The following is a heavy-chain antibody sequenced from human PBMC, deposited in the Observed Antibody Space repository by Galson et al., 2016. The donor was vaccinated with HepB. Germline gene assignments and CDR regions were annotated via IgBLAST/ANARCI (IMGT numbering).Heavy chain of an antibody. J-gene: IGHJ5*02. CDR1: GFTFSSYN. V-gene: IGHV3-48*03. Sequence: SLRLSCAASGFTFSSYNMNWVRQVPGKGLDWISYISATGTTIDYADSVKGRFIISRDNAKNSLYLQMNSLRVEDTAVYYCARDSRATFGEPNSFDPWGQGTLVIVSS. CDR2: ISATGTTI. D-gene: IGHD3-3*01. CDR3: ARDSRATFGEPNSFDP.